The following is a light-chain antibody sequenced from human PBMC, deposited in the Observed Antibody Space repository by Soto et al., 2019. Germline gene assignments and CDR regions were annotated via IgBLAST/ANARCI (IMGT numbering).Light chain of an antibody. CDR1: QSVSSN. Sequence: EIVMTQSPATLSVSPGERATLSCRASQSVSSNLAWYQQKPGQAPRLLIYGASTRATGIPARFSGSGSGTEFTLTISSLQSEDFAVYYCHYYGRSPLPFGGGTKVDIK. CDR3: HYYGRSPLP. CDR2: GAS. J-gene: IGKJ4*01. V-gene: IGKV3-15*01.